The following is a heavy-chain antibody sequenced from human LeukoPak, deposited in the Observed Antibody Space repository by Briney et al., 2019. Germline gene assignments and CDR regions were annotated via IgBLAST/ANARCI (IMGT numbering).Heavy chain of an antibody. CDR3: AKDRRPRLSGYFDY. J-gene: IGHJ4*02. V-gene: IGHV3-23*01. Sequence: KSGGSLRLSCAASGFTFSSYAMSWVRQAPGKGLEWVSAISGSGGSTYYADSVKGRFTISRDNAKNSLYLQMNSLRAEDTALYYCAKDRRPRLSGYFDYWGQGTLVTVSS. CDR1: GFTFSSYA. CDR2: ISGSGGST. D-gene: IGHD3-10*01.